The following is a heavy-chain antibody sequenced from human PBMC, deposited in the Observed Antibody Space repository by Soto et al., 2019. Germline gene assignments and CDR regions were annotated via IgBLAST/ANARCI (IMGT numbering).Heavy chain of an antibody. CDR1: GGSIGSSNHF. CDR3: AKGGRQLVDDPFDL. Sequence: QEELEESGPGLVKPSETLSLTCTVSGGSIGSSNHFWGWIRQPPGKGLEWIASLYYTGNTYYNPSLKSGVTVAVASSKNNFFLNLTSVTAADTAMYFCAKGGRQLVDDPFDLWGKGTVVTVSP. V-gene: IGHV4-39*02. CDR2: LYYTGNT. J-gene: IGHJ3*01. D-gene: IGHD6-6*01.